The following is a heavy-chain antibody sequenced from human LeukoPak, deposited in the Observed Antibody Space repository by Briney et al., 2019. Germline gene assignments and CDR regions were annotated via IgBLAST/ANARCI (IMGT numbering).Heavy chain of an antibody. D-gene: IGHD6-13*01. V-gene: IGHV3-43*02. CDR1: GFTFDDYA. J-gene: IGHJ4*02. Sequence: GGSLRLSCAASGFTFDDYAMHWVRQTPGKGLEWVSLISGDGGSPYFADSVKGRFTISRENDKDSLYLQMNSLTTEDTAFYYCTKESGERRAAADYFDYSGQGTLVTASS. CDR3: TKESGERRAAADYFDY. CDR2: ISGDGGSP.